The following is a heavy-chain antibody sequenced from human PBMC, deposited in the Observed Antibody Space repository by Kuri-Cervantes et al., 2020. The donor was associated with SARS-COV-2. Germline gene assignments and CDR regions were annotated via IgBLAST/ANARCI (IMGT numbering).Heavy chain of an antibody. D-gene: IGHD6-19*01. CDR1: GFIFSRYG. CDR2: IGYDGSRK. Sequence: GGSLRRSCEASGFIFSRYGMHWVRQAPGKGLEWVAAIGYDGSRKHYSDYLKGRFTISRDNSQNTVYLQMSTLRDDDTAVYYCAKEGSSGWYGGDWGQGALVTVSS. CDR3: AKEGSSGWYGGD. J-gene: IGHJ4*02. V-gene: IGHV3-30*18.